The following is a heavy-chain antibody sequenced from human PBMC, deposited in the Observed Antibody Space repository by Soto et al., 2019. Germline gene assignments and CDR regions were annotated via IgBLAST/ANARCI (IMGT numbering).Heavy chain of an antibody. CDR3: VRAEAHYDILTGSSLGRAFDI. Sequence: QVQLQESGPSLVKPSGTLSLTCVITNASISSSNWWSWVRQAPGKGLEWIGEIYHTGRTNYAPSLKSRGTMSIDKSNDRFSLRLTSLTAADTAVYYCVRAEAHYDILTGSSLGRAFDIWGQGTMVTVSS. CDR2: IYHTGRT. CDR1: NASISSSNW. D-gene: IGHD3-9*01. V-gene: IGHV4-4*02. J-gene: IGHJ3*02.